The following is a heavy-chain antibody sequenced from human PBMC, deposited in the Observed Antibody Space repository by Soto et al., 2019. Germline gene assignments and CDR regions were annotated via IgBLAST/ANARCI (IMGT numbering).Heavy chain of an antibody. J-gene: IGHJ6*02. D-gene: IGHD2-2*01. V-gene: IGHV3-23*01. CDR2: VSKSGLDT. CDR1: GVTFSSYA. CDR3: ARDPNIVVVPAATYYYYGMDV. Sequence: GGSLRLSCVASGVTFSSYAMSWVRQAPGKGLEWVSAVSKSGLDTNYADFVKGRFTISRDNSKNTLYLQMNSLRAEDTAVYYCARDPNIVVVPAATYYYYGMDVWGQGTTVTVSS.